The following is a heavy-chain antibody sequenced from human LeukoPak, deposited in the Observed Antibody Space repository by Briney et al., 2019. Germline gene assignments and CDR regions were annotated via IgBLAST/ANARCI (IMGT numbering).Heavy chain of an antibody. J-gene: IGHJ4*02. D-gene: IGHD5-12*01. Sequence: GRSLRLSCAASGFTFRTYAMHWVRQAPGKGLEWVAVISHDGSDKYYAGSVKGRFTISRDNSKNTLYLQMNSLRAEETAVYFCAKDHGSGYDFGDYWGQGTLVTVSS. CDR1: GFTFRTYA. V-gene: IGHV3-30*18. CDR2: ISHDGSDK. CDR3: AKDHGSGYDFGDY.